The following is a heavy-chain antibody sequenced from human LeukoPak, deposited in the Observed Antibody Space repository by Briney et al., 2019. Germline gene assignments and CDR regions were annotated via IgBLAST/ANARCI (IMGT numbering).Heavy chain of an antibody. J-gene: IGHJ4*02. CDR2: IKLDGSEK. CDR1: GFTFSTYW. Sequence: GGSLRLSCAASGFTFSTYWMSWVRQAPGKGLEWVANIKLDGSEKYYVDSVKGRFTISGDNAKNSLYLQMNSLRAEDTAVYYCARIRYGESLDYWGQGTLVTVSS. CDR3: ARIRYGESLDY. V-gene: IGHV3-7*01. D-gene: IGHD3-10*01.